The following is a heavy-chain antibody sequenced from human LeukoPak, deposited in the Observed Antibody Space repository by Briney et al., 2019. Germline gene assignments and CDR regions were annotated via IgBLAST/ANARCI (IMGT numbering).Heavy chain of an antibody. Sequence: EASVKVSCKASGYSLSGYSIHWVRQAPGQGLEWMGCMGCINPNSGYTSYAQKLQGRVTVTRDTYISTAYLELNRLRSDDTAVYFCARGVFWSAYSVTIPHYWGQGTLVTVSS. J-gene: IGHJ4*02. CDR3: ARGVFWSAYSVTIPHY. CDR1: GYSLSGYS. D-gene: IGHD3-3*01. CDR2: MGCINPNSGYT. V-gene: IGHV1-2*02.